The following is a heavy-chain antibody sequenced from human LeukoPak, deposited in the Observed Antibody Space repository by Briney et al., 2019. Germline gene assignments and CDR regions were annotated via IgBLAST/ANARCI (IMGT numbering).Heavy chain of an antibody. CDR3: ARGGLYYDILTGFDF. Sequence: SETLSLTCTVSGGSISSSSYYWGWIRQPPGKGLEWIGSIYYSGSTNYNPSLKSRVTISVDTSKNQFSLKLSSVTAADTAVYYCARGGLYYDILTGFDFWGQGTLVTVSS. CDR1: GGSISSSSYY. CDR2: IYYSGST. V-gene: IGHV4-39*07. J-gene: IGHJ4*02. D-gene: IGHD3-9*01.